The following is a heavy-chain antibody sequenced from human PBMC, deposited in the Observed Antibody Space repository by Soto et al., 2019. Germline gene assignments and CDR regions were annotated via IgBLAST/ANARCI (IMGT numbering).Heavy chain of an antibody. CDR1: GFTFSSYW. D-gene: IGHD5-12*01. V-gene: IGHV3-7*05. CDR2: IKQDGSEK. J-gene: IGHJ4*02. CDR3: ARDDIVGTETFDY. Sequence: EVQLVESGGGLVQPGGSLRLSCAASGFTFSSYWMSWVRQAPGKGLEWVANIKQDGSEKYYVDSVKGRFTISRDNATNSLYLQMSSLSAEDTAVYYCARDDIVGTETFDYWGQGTLVTVSS.